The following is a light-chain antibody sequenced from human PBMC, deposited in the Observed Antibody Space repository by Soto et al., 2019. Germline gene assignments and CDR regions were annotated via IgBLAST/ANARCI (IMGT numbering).Light chain of an antibody. CDR1: SSDVGAYNY. CDR3: SSYTSSNTLV. Sequence: QSALTQPASVSGSPGQSITISCTGTSSDVGAYNYVSWYQQHPGKAPKLMIFEVSDRPSGVSNRFSGSKSANTASLTISGLQAEDEADYYFSSYTSSNTLVFGGGTKLTVL. J-gene: IGLJ2*01. V-gene: IGLV2-14*01. CDR2: EVS.